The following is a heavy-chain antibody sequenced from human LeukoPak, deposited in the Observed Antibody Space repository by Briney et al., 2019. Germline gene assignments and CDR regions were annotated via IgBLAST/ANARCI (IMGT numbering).Heavy chain of an antibody. CDR1: GGTFSSYT. CDR3: AAAMVGYYYYYMDV. J-gene: IGHJ6*03. V-gene: IGHV1-69*02. D-gene: IGHD5-18*01. CDR2: IIPILGIA. Sequence: ASVKVSCKASGGTFSSYTISWVRQAPGQGLEWMGRIIPILGIANYAQKFQGRVTITAVKSTSTAYMELSSLRSEDTAVYYCAAAMVGYYYYYMDVWGKGTTVTVSS.